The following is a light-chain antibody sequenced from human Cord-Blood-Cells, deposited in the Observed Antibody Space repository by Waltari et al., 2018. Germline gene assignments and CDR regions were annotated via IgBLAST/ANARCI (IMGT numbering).Light chain of an antibody. CDR3: QQYYSTPLT. CDR1: QSVLYSSNNKNY. Sequence: DIVITQSPDSLPVSLGERATINCKSSQSVLYSSNNKNYLAWYQQKPGQPPKLLIYWASTRESGVPDRFSGSGSGTDFTLTISSLQAEDVAVYYCQQYYSTPLTFGPGTKVDIK. J-gene: IGKJ3*01. V-gene: IGKV4-1*01. CDR2: WAS.